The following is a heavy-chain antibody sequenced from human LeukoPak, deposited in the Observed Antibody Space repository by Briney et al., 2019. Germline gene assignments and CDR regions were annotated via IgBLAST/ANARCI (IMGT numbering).Heavy chain of an antibody. Sequence: GGSLRLSCAASGFTFSSYSMNWARQAPGKGLEWVSSISSSSSYIYYAGSVKGRFTISRDNAKNSLYLQMNSLRAEDTAVYYCARARGRHFDYWGQGTLVTVSS. D-gene: IGHD3-16*01. V-gene: IGHV3-21*01. CDR1: GFTFSSYS. CDR2: ISSSSSYI. J-gene: IGHJ4*02. CDR3: ARARGRHFDY.